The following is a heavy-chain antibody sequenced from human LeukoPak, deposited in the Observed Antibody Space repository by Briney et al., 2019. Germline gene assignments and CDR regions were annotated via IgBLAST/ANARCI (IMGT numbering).Heavy chain of an antibody. CDR2: ISSSSSYI. CDR3: ARERRGGNSLDY. D-gene: IGHD4-23*01. J-gene: IGHJ4*02. V-gene: IGHV3-21*01. Sequence: GGSLRLSCAASGFTFSSYSMNWVRQAPGKGLEWVSSISSSSSYIYYADSVKGRFTISRDNAKNSLYLQMNSLRAEDTAVYYRARERRGGNSLDYWGQGTLVTVSS. CDR1: GFTFSSYS.